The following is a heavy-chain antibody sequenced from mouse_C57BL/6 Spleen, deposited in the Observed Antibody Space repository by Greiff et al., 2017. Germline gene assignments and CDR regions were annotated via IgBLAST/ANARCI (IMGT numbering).Heavy chain of an antibody. Sequence: EVKLVESGGGLVQPGGSLSLSCAASGFTFTDYYMSWVRQPPGKALEWLGFIRNKANGYTTEYSASVKGRFTISRDNSQSILYLQMNALRAEDSATYYCARSITTGVGEGAMDYWGQGTSVTVSS. D-gene: IGHD1-1*01. CDR1: GFTFTDYY. CDR3: ARSITTGVGEGAMDY. J-gene: IGHJ4*01. CDR2: IRNKANGYTT. V-gene: IGHV7-3*01.